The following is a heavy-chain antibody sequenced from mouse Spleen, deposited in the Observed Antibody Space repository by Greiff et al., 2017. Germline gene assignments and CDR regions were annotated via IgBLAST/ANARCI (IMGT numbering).Heavy chain of an antibody. CDR2: INPNNGGT. CDR3: ARGGYPYFDY. J-gene: IGHJ2*01. V-gene: IGHV1-26*01. Sequence: EVKLQQSGPELVKPGASVKISCKASGYTFTDYYMNWVKQSHGKSLEWIGDINPNNGGTSYNQKFKGKATLTVDKSSSTAYMELRSLTSEDSAVYYCARGGYPYFDYWGQGTTLTVSS. CDR1: GYTFTDYY. D-gene: IGHD2-14*01.